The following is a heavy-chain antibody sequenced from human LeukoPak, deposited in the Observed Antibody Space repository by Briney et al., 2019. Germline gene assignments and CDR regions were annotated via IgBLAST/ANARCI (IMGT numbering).Heavy chain of an antibody. CDR1: GYTFTSYD. J-gene: IGHJ4*02. CDR3: ARGSEEGYANYYDSSGYYLYFDY. Sequence: VASVKVSCKASGYTFTSYDFNWVRQATGQRPEWMGWMSPNSGDTGYAQKFQDRVTMTRNTSISTAYMELSSLRSDDTAVYYCARGSEEGYANYYDSSGYYLYFDYWGQGTLVTVSS. CDR2: MSPNSGDT. D-gene: IGHD3-22*01. V-gene: IGHV1-8*01.